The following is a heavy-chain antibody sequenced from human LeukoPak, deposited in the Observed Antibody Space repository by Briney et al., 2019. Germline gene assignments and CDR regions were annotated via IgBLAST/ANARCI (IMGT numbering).Heavy chain of an antibody. CDR3: ARHRPHIVVVPAANPDFDY. J-gene: IGHJ4*02. CDR2: IYYSGST. V-gene: IGHV4-59*08. Sequence: PSETLSLTSTVSGGSISSYYWSWIRQPPGKGLEWIGYIYYSGSTNYNPSLKSRVTISVDTSKNQFSLKLSSVTAADTAVYYCARHRPHIVVVPAANPDFDYWGQGTLVTVSS. CDR1: GGSISSYY. D-gene: IGHD2-2*01.